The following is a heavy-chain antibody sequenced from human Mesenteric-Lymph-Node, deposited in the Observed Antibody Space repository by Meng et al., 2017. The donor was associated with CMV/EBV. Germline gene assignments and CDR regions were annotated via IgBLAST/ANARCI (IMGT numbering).Heavy chain of an antibody. CDR2: ISKSSSPI. CDR1: GFTFSSYS. Sequence: GESLKISCAASGFTFSSYSMNWVCQAPGKGLEWVSYISKSSSPIYYADSVKGRFTISRDNSKNTLYLQMNSLRAEDTAVYYCAKVRVRGEPYAFDIWGQGTMVTVSS. V-gene: IGHV3-48*01. CDR3: AKVRVRGEPYAFDI. D-gene: IGHD3-10*01. J-gene: IGHJ3*02.